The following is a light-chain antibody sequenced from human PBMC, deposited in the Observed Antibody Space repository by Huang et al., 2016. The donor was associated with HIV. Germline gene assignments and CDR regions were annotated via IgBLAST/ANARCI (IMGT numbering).Light chain of an antibody. CDR1: QGISKS. CDR3: QQYQSVPWT. Sequence: DIQMTQSPSSLSASVGDRVTIICRASQGISKSLAWYQQKPGKAPKLLLYATSKLESGVPSRFSGRGSGTHYTLTISTRQPEDLATYYCQQYQSVPWTFGQGTKVAI. J-gene: IGKJ1*01. V-gene: IGKV1-NL1*01. CDR2: ATS.